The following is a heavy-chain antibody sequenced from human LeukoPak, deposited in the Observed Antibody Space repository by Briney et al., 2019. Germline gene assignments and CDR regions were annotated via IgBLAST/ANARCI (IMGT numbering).Heavy chain of an antibody. CDR1: GYTFTSYG. CDR3: ARQRRVLKRGGSGYYGSGSYSIAYYFDY. CDR2: ISAYIGNT. J-gene: IGHJ4*02. Sequence: ASVKVSCKASGYTFTSYGISWVRQAPGQGLEWMGWISAYIGNTNYAQKLQGRVTMTTDTSTSTAYMELRSLRSDDTAVYYCARQRRVLKRGGSGYYGSGSYSIAYYFDYWGQGTLVTVSS. D-gene: IGHD3-10*01. V-gene: IGHV1-18*04.